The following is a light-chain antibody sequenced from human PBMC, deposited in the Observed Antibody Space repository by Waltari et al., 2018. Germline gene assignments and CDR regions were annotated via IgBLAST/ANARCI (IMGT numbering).Light chain of an antibody. CDR1: PSDIDDYTR. V-gene: IGLV2-14*01. CDR2: EVS. CDR3: CSHTKMDTWV. Sequence: QSALTQPASMSGSPGQSISISFVGTPSDIDDYTRLSWYQQFPGEVPKLLLYEVSNRPSGISSRFSGSKSGTTAFLSISGLQPEDEADYYCCSHTKMDTWVFGGGTTLTVL. J-gene: IGLJ3*02.